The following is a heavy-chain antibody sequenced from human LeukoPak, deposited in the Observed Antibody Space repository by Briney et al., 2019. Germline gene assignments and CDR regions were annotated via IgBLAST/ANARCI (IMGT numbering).Heavy chain of an antibody. J-gene: IGHJ6*02. CDR3: AKEMEDCSGGSCYALYYYYGMDV. CDR1: GFTFSSYA. V-gene: IGHV3-23*01. CDR2: ISGSGGST. Sequence: GGSLRLSRAASGFTFSSYAMSWVRQAPGKGLEWVSAISGSGGSTYYADSVKGRFTISRDNSKNTLYLQLNSLRAEDTAVYYCAKEMEDCSGGSCYALYYYYGMDVWGQGTTVTVSS. D-gene: IGHD2-15*01.